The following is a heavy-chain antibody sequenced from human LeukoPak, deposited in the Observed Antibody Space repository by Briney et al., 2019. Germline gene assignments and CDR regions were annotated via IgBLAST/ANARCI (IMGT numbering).Heavy chain of an antibody. J-gene: IGHJ3*02. V-gene: IGHV3-30*04. CDR3: ARVYSSGWSYAFDI. Sequence: PGGSLRLSCAASGFTFSSYAMHWVRQAPGKGLEWMTVISSDGSNKYYADSVKGRFTISRDNSKNTLYLQMNSLRAEDTAVYYCARVYSSGWSYAFDIWGQGTMVTVSA. CDR1: GFTFSSYA. D-gene: IGHD6-19*01. CDR2: ISSDGSNK.